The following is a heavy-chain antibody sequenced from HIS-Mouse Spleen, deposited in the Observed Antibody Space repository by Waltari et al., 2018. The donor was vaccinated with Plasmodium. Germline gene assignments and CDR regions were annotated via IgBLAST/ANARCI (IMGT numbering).Heavy chain of an antibody. V-gene: IGHV1-18*01. D-gene: IGHD6-19*01. Sequence: QVQLVQSGTDMKKPGASVKVSCKASGYTFTRYGINWVRQAPGQGLEWMGWISAYNGNTNYAQKLQGIVTMTTETSTSTAYMQLRSLRSDDTAVYYCARGSAGDAFDIWGQGTMVTVSS. CDR1: GYTFTRYG. J-gene: IGHJ3*02. CDR2: ISAYNGNT. CDR3: ARGSAGDAFDI.